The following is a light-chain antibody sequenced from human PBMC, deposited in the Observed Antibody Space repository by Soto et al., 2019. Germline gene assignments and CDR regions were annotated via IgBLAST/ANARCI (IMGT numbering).Light chain of an antibody. CDR1: QNINTN. CDR3: QQRGNWPRTWA. V-gene: IGKV3-11*01. CDR2: DAS. Sequence: IVLTQAPVTLSLSPGEGATLSCKASQNINTNLGWYQQKPGQAPRLLIYDASLRATGIPARFTGSGSGTDFTLTINSLEPEDFAVYYCQQRGNWPRTWAFGQGTKVEVK. J-gene: IGKJ1*01.